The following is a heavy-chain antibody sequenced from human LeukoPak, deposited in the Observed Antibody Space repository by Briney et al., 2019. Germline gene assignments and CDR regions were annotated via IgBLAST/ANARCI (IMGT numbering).Heavy chain of an antibody. J-gene: IGHJ4*02. V-gene: IGHV3-21*01. CDR2: IRSGSTYI. Sequence: GGSLRLSCAVSGFTFSTYSMHWVRQAPGKGLEWVSSIRSGSTYINYADSVKGRFTISRDDAKKSLYLQMNSLRAEDTAVYYCARDGIFDYWGQGTLVTVSS. CDR1: GFTFSTYS. CDR3: ARDGIFDY.